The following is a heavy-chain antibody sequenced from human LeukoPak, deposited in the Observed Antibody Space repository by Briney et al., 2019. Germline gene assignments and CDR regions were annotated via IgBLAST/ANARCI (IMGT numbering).Heavy chain of an antibody. CDR1: GYTFNSYG. D-gene: IGHD6-6*01. Sequence: ASVKVSCKASGYTFNSYGISWVRQAPGQGLEWMGWISAYNGNTNHAQKLQGRVTMTTDTSTSTAYMELRSLRSEDTAVYYCARDSPSSSSDYWGQGTLVTVSS. CDR2: ISAYNGNT. V-gene: IGHV1-18*01. J-gene: IGHJ4*02. CDR3: ARDSPSSSSDY.